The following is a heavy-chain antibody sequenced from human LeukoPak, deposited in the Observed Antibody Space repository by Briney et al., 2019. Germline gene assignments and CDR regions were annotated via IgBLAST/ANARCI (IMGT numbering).Heavy chain of an antibody. CDR1: GFTFDDYG. Sequence: GGSLRLYCAASGFTFDDYGMSWVRQAPGKGLEWVSGINWNGGSTGYADSVKGRFTISRDNAKNSLYLQMNSLRAEDTALYHCARGWKAVAGTKSDYWGQGTLVTVSS. J-gene: IGHJ4*02. V-gene: IGHV3-20*01. CDR3: ARGWKAVAGTKSDY. CDR2: INWNGGST. D-gene: IGHD6-19*01.